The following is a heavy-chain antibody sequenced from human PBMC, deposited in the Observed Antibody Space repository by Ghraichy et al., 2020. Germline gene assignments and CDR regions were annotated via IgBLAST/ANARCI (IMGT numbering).Heavy chain of an antibody. Sequence: ASVKVSCKPSGYTFTGYFLHWVRLAPGQGLEWMGWINPNSGGTNYAQKFQGRVTMTRDTSINTAYMELSSLTSDDTAVYYCARNPPTREYFFDYWGQGTLVTVSS. J-gene: IGHJ4*02. D-gene: IGHD5-12*01. CDR1: GYTFTGYF. CDR2: INPNSGGT. V-gene: IGHV1-2*02. CDR3: ARNPPTREYFFDY.